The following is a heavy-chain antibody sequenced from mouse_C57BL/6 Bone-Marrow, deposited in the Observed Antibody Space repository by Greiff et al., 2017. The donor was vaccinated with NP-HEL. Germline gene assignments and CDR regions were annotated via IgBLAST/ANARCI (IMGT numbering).Heavy chain of an antibody. Sequence: VQLQQPGAELVKPGASVKLSCKASGYTFTSYWMQWVKQRPGQGLEWIGEIDPSDSYTNYNQKFKGKATLTVDTSSSTAYMQLSSLTSEDSAVYYCASEILHYFDYWGQGTTLTVSS. CDR1: GYTFTSYW. CDR2: IDPSDSYT. J-gene: IGHJ2*01. V-gene: IGHV1-50*01. CDR3: ASEILHYFDY.